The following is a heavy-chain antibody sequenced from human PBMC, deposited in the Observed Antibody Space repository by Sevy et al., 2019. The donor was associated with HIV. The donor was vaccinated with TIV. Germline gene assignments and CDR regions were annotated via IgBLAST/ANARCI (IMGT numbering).Heavy chain of an antibody. CDR2: ISWNSGSI. Sequence: GGSLRLSCAASGFTFDDYAMHWVRQAPGKGLEWVSGISWNSGSIGYADSVKGRFTISRDNAKNSLYLQMNSLRAEDTALYYCAKDIGMITFGGVIPYGMDVWGQRTTVTVSS. J-gene: IGHJ6*02. D-gene: IGHD3-16*02. V-gene: IGHV3-9*01. CDR1: GFTFDDYA. CDR3: AKDIGMITFGGVIPYGMDV.